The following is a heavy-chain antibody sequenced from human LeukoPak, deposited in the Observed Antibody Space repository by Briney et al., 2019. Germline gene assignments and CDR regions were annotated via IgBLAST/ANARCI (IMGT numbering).Heavy chain of an antibody. D-gene: IGHD2-8*02. V-gene: IGHV3-23*01. Sequence: TGGSLRLSCAASGFTFSSYTMSWVRQAPGKGLEWVSAISGSGGNTYYADSAKGRFTISRDNSKNTLYLQVNSLRAEDTAVYYCAKDVLQAFDIWGQGTMVTVPS. CDR1: GFTFSSYT. CDR2: ISGSGGNT. CDR3: AKDVLQAFDI. J-gene: IGHJ3*02.